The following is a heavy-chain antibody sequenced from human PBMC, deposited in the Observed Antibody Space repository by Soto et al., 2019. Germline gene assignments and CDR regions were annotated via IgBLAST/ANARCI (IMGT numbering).Heavy chain of an antibody. V-gene: IGHV1-2*02. CDR2: INPDSGAT. J-gene: IGHJ4*02. CDR1: GYSFTGYY. CDR3: ARGDYGTGGYPFPYFDY. D-gene: IGHD2-8*02. Sequence: HEHLVQSGAEVKRPGASLKVSCKASGYSFTGYYIHCVRQAPGQGLEWMGWINPDSGATNYAQNFQGRVTLTSDTSISTASMDLTSLTSDDTAGYYCARGDYGTGGYPFPYFDYWGQGTLVIVSS.